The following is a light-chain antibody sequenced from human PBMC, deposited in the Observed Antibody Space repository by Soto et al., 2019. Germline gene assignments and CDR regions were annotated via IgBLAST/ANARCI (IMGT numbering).Light chain of an antibody. CDR1: QSVAANY. Sequence: EVVLTQSPGTLSLSPGERATLSCRASQSVAANYLAWYQQKRGQAPRLLIYGASSRATGIPDRFSGSGSGTDFTLTISRLEPGDFATYYCQHYNTYPWTFGQGTKVDIK. V-gene: IGKV3-20*01. CDR3: QHYNTYPWT. CDR2: GAS. J-gene: IGKJ1*01.